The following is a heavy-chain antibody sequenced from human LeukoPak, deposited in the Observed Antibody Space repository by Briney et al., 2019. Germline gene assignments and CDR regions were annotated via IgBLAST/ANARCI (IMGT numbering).Heavy chain of an antibody. CDR3: ARDGASRGAPDDY. J-gene: IGHJ4*02. D-gene: IGHD2-15*01. CDR1: GXTFSSYA. CDR2: IPYDGSKK. V-gene: IGHV3-30-3*01. Sequence: GGSLRLSCSASGXTFSSYAMHWVRQAPGKGLDWVAVIPYDGSKKYYADSVQGRFTISRDNSKNTMYLQMNSLRSEDTAVYYCARDGASRGAPDDYWGQGTLVTVSS.